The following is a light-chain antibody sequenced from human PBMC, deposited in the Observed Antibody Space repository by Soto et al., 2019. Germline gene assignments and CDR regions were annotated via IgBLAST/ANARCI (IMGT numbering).Light chain of an antibody. CDR2: AGS. V-gene: IGKV3D-15*01. J-gene: IGKJ2*01. Sequence: EIVLTQSPGTLSVSPGDRVTLSCRASQSISINLAWYQHKPGQAPRLLIHAGSTRATGIPARISGSGSGTEFTLTISRLAPEDFAVYYCHQYGNGAYTFGQGTKVEMK. CDR3: HQYGNGAYT. CDR1: QSISIN.